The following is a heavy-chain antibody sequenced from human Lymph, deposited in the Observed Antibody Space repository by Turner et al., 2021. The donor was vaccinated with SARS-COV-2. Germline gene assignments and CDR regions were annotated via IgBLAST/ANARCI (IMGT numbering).Heavy chain of an antibody. D-gene: IGHD2-15*01. V-gene: IGHV1-46*01. CDR1: GYTFTSYH. CDR2: INPSGDST. Sequence: QVQLVQSGAEVKKPGASVKVSCKASGYTFTSYHMHWVRQAPGQGLEWMGIINPSGDSTSYAQKFQGRVTMTRDTSTSTVYMELSSMRSEDTAVYYCARVGPGGFDYWGQGTPVTVSS. CDR3: ARVGPGGFDY. J-gene: IGHJ4*02.